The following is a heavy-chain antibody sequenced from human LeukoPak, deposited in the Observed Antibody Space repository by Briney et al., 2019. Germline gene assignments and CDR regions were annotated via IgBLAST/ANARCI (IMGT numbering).Heavy chain of an antibody. CDR3: ARGLWGGATVTSFDY. J-gene: IGHJ4*02. CDR1: GFTFSNYW. V-gene: IGHV3-11*04. Sequence: GGSLRLSCAASGFTFSNYWIHWVRQAPGKGLEWVSYISSSGNIIYYADSVKGRFTTSRDNAKNSLYLQMNSLRAEDTAVYYCARGLWGGATVTSFDYWGQGTLVTVSS. CDR2: ISSSGNII. D-gene: IGHD4-17*01.